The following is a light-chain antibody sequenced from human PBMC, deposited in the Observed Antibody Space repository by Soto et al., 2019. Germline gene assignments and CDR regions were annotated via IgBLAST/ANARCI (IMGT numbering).Light chain of an antibody. V-gene: IGKV3-20*01. CDR3: QQYGSSPPWT. CDR1: QSVSSSY. Sequence: TQSPGTLSLSPGERATLSCRASQSVSSSYLAWYQQKPGQAPRLLIYGASSRATGIPDRFSGSGSGTDFTLTISRLEPEDFAVYYCQQYGSSPPWTFGQGTKVDIK. CDR2: GAS. J-gene: IGKJ1*01.